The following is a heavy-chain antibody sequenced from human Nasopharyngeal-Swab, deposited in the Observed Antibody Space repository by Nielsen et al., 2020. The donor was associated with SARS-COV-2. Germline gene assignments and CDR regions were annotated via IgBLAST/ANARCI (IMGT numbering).Heavy chain of an antibody. Sequence: GSLRLSCTVSGGSISSSSYYWGWIRQPPGKGLEWIGSIYYSGSTYYNPSLKSRVTISVDTSKNQFSLKLSSVTAADTAVYYCARRDGYNGDFDYWGQGTLVTVSS. CDR3: ARRDGYNGDFDY. V-gene: IGHV4-39*07. CDR2: IYYSGST. CDR1: GGSISSSSYY. J-gene: IGHJ4*02. D-gene: IGHD5-24*01.